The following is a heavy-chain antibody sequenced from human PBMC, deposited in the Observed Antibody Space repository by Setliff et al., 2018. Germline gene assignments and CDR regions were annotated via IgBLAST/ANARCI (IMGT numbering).Heavy chain of an antibody. CDR2: IWSDGINK. CDR3: VIDPPNSGWSFDC. Sequence: GGSLRLSCGASGFTFSTHAMHWVRQAPGKGLEWVAMIWSDGINKFYGGPVKGRFIVSRDNSKNTVFLQMNDLRVEDTAVYYCVIDPPNSGWSFDCWGQGTPVTVSS. CDR1: GFTFSTHA. J-gene: IGHJ5*01. D-gene: IGHD6-19*01. V-gene: IGHV3-33*03.